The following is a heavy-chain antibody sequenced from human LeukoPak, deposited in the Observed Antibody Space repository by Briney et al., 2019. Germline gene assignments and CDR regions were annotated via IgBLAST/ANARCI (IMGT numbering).Heavy chain of an antibody. J-gene: IGHJ6*03. Sequence: PGRSLRLSCVASGFTFSSHGMHWVRQAPGKGLEWVSAISGSGGSTYYADSVKGRFTISRDNSKNTLYLQMNSLRAEDTAVYYCAKGSTDYYYYYYMDVWGKGTTVTVSS. CDR3: AKGSTDYYYYYYMDV. CDR2: ISGSGGST. CDR1: GFTFSSHG. V-gene: IGHV3-23*01.